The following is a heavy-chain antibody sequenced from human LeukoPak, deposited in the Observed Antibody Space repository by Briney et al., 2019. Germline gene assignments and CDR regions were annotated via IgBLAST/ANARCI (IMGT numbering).Heavy chain of an antibody. CDR1: GFTFSSYS. CDR2: ISSRSSYI. J-gene: IGHJ4*02. Sequence: PGGSLRLSCAASGFTFSSYSMNWVRQAPGKGLEWVSSISSRSSYIYYADSVKGRFTISRDNSKNTVHLQMNSLRAADTALYSCARDLTGKYYIAYWGQGTLVTVSS. CDR3: ARDLTGKYYIAY. D-gene: IGHD2-8*02. V-gene: IGHV3-21*01.